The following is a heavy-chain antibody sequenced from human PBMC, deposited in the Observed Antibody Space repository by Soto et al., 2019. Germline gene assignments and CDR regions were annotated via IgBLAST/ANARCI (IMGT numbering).Heavy chain of an antibody. CDR1: GFTFSPYW. V-gene: IGHV3-7*05. Sequence: EVQLVESGGGLVQPGGSLRLSCAASGFTFSPYWMSWVRQAPGKGLEWVAIIKDDGGDELYLEAVRGRFTISRDNAKKSLYLAMDSLRVEDMAVYYCAGGSGWISDTWGQGTLVTVSS. CDR2: IKDDGGDE. J-gene: IGHJ5*02. D-gene: IGHD6-19*01. CDR3: AGGSGWISDT.